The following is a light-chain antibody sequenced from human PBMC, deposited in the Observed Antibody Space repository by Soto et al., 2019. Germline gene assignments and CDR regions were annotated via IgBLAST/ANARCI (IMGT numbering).Light chain of an antibody. Sequence: QSALTQPASVSGSPGQSITISCTGTSSDVGGYNYVSWYQQHPGKAPKLMIYDVSNRPSGVSNRFSGSKSGNTASLTISGLQAEDEADYYCSSCTSSSSPVVFGGGTKLTV. CDR1: SSDVGGYNY. CDR3: SSCTSSSSPVV. CDR2: DVS. J-gene: IGLJ2*01. V-gene: IGLV2-14*01.